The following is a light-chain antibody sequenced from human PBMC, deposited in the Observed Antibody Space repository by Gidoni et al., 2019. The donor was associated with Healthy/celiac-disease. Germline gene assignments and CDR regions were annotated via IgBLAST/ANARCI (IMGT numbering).Light chain of an antibody. Sequence: EIVLTQSPATLSLSPGDGATLSFRASQGVSSYLAWYQQKPGQAPRLLIFDASNRATGIPARFSGSGSGTDFTLTISSLEPEDFAVYHCQQRSNWPLTFXXXTKVEIK. CDR2: DAS. J-gene: IGKJ4*01. V-gene: IGKV3-11*01. CDR3: QQRSNWPLT. CDR1: QGVSSY.